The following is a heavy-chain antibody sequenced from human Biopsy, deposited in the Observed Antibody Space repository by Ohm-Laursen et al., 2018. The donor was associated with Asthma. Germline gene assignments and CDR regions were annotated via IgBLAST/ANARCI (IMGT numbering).Heavy chain of an antibody. CDR2: IYYDGSRK. V-gene: IGHV3-33*01. Sequence: SLRLSCTASGFTFGSYALHWVRQAPGKGLEWVAGIYYDGSRKYYTESVKGRFTISRDNSKNRLYLEMASLRAEDTAVYYCAREKVIESRGFQNWFDPWGQGTLVHVSS. D-gene: IGHD3-16*02. J-gene: IGHJ5*02. CDR1: GFTFGSYA. CDR3: AREKVIESRGFQNWFDP.